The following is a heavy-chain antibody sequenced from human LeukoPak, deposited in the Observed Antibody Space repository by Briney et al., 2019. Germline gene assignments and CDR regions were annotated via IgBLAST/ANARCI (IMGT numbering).Heavy chain of an antibody. CDR1: GFTFSSYW. CDR2: ISSSSTYK. D-gene: IGHD1-26*01. V-gene: IGHV3-21*01. CDR3: ARDKWEQSPNFDY. J-gene: IGHJ4*02. Sequence: PGGSLRLSCAASGFTFSSYWMHWVRQAPGKGLVWVASISSSSTYKYYADSVKGRFTISRDNARSSLFLQTNSLRAEDTAVYYCARDKWEQSPNFDYWGQGTLVTVSS.